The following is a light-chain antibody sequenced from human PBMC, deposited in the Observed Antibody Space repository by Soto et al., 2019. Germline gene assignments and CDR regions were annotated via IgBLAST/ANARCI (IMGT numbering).Light chain of an antibody. CDR2: EVS. J-gene: IGLJ3*02. Sequence: QSVLTQPASVSGSPGQSITISCTGTSSDVGGYNYVSWYQQHPGKVPRLMIYEVSNRPSGLSNRFSGSKSGNTASLTISGLQAEAEADYYCSSYTSSNTGVFGGGTKLTVL. CDR3: SSYTSSNTGV. CDR1: SSDVGGYNY. V-gene: IGLV2-14*01.